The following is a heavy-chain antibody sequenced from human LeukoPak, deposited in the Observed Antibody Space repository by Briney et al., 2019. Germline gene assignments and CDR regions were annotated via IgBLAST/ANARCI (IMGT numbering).Heavy chain of an antibody. CDR2: IYYSGST. Sequence: SETLSLTCTVSGGSISSSSYYWGWIRRPPGKGLEWIGSIYYSGSTYYNPSLKSRVTISVDTSKNQFSLKLSSVTAADTAVYYCARQREGATYYWGQGTLVTVSS. J-gene: IGHJ4*02. CDR3: ARQREGATYY. D-gene: IGHD1-26*01. CDR1: GGSISSSSYY. V-gene: IGHV4-39*01.